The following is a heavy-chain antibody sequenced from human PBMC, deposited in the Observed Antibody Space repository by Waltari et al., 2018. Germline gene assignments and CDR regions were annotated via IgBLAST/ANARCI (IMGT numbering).Heavy chain of an antibody. V-gene: IGHV4-59*11. CDR2: IYYSGST. CDR3: ARGKEAYCGGDCYSDAFDI. J-gene: IGHJ3*02. Sequence: QVQLQESGPGLVKPSETLSLTCTVSGGSISSHYWSWIRQPPGKGLEWIGYIYYSGSTNCNPSLKSRVTISVDTSKNQFSLKLSSVTAADTAVYYCARGKEAYCGGDCYSDAFDIWGQGTMVTVSS. CDR1: GGSISSHY. D-gene: IGHD2-21*01.